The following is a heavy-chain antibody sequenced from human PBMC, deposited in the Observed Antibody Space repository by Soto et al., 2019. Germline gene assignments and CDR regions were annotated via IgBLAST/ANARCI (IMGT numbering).Heavy chain of an antibody. J-gene: IGHJ5*02. CDR2: INAGNGNT. Sequence: GASVKVSCKASGYTFTSYAMHWVRQAPGQRLEWMGWINAGNGNTKYSQKFQGRVTITRDTSASTAYMELSSLRSEDTAVYYCARDLLLERKNGFDTWGQGTMVTVSS. CDR1: GYTFTSYA. V-gene: IGHV1-3*01. D-gene: IGHD1-1*01. CDR3: ARDLLLERKNGFDT.